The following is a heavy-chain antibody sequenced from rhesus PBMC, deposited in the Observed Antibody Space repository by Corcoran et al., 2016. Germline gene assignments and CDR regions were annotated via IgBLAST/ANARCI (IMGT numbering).Heavy chain of an antibody. CDR1: GGSFSRYW. CDR2: INGNSGST. D-gene: IGHD6-25*01. CDR3: ARFRSGSFFDY. Sequence: QVQLQESGPGLVKPSETLSLTCAVSGGSFSRYWWSWIRQPPGKGLGWSGEINGNSGSTNYTPDLKSRVTSSKAASKNQFSLKLSSVTAADTAVYYCARFRSGSFFDYWGQGVLVTVSS. V-gene: IGHV4-80*01. J-gene: IGHJ4*01.